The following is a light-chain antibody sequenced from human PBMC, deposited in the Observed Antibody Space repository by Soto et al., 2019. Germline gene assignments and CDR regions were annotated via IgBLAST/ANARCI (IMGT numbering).Light chain of an antibody. CDR3: QQYNKWPPIT. Sequence: EIVMTQSPTPLSVSPGERATLSCRASQSISSNLAWYQQKPGQAPRLLMYGASTRATGIPARFSGGGSGTEFTLTISSLQSEDFAIYYCQQYNKWPPITFGQGTRLEIK. V-gene: IGKV3-15*01. CDR2: GAS. J-gene: IGKJ5*01. CDR1: QSISSN.